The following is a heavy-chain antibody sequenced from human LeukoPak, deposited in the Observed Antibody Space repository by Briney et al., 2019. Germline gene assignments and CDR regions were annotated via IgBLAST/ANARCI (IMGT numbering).Heavy chain of an antibody. CDR3: ARGGRLHYYGSGSYGY. CDR1: GFTVSSNY. J-gene: IGHJ4*02. V-gene: IGHV3-53*01. Sequence: SGGSLRLSCAASGFTVSSNYMSWVRQAPGKGLEWVSVIYSGGSTYYADSVKGRFTISRDNSKNTLYLQMNSLRAEDTAVYYCARGGRLHYYGSGSYGYWGQGTLVTVSS. D-gene: IGHD3-10*01. CDR2: IYSGGST.